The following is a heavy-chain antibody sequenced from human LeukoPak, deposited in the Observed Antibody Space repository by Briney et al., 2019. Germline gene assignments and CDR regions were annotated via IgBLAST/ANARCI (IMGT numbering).Heavy chain of an antibody. J-gene: IGHJ4*02. Sequence: PSETLSLTCTVSGGSISRSSYFWGWIRQPPGKGLEWIGSFYCSGSTYYNPSLKSRVTISVDTSKNQFSLKLSSVTAADTAVYFCARDYGDHAFDCWGQGTLVTVSS. CDR2: FYCSGST. V-gene: IGHV4-39*02. D-gene: IGHD4-17*01. CDR1: GGSISRSSYF. CDR3: ARDYGDHAFDC.